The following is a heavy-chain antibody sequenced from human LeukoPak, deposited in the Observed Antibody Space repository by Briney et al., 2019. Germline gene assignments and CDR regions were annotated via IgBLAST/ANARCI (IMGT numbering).Heavy chain of an antibody. D-gene: IGHD6-13*01. CDR2: IKQDGSEK. CDR1: GFTFSSYW. Sequence: PGGSLRLSCAASGFTFSSYWMSWVRQAPGKGLEWVANIKQDGSEKYYVDSVKGRFTISRDNAKNSLYLQMNSLKPEDTAVYYCARVAEAAAFDSWGQGTLVTVSS. V-gene: IGHV3-7*01. CDR3: ARVAEAAAFDS. J-gene: IGHJ4*02.